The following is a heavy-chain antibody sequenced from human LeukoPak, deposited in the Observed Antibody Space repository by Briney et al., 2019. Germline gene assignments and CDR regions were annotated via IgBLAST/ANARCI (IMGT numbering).Heavy chain of an antibody. CDR2: ISSSGSTI. V-gene: IGHV3-11*04. D-gene: IGHD2-15*01. CDR1: GFTFSDYY. CDR3: ARGPGIVVVVAGPGAFDI. Sequence: GGSLRLSCAASGFTFSDYYVSWIRQAPGKGLEWVSYISSSGSTIYYADSVKGRFTISRDNAKNSLYLQMNSLRAEDTAVYYCARGPGIVVVVAGPGAFDIWGQGTMVTVSS. J-gene: IGHJ3*02.